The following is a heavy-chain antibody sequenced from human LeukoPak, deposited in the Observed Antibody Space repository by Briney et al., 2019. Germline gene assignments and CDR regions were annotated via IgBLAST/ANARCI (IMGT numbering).Heavy chain of an antibody. CDR3: ARVVKDTRGDYPDY. V-gene: IGHV4-30-4*08. Sequence: SWVRQPPGKGLEWIGYIYYSGSTYYNPSLKSRVTISVSTSKNHFSLRPTSVTAADTAVYYCARVVKDTRGDYPDYWGQGILVTVSS. CDR2: IYYSGST. J-gene: IGHJ4*02.